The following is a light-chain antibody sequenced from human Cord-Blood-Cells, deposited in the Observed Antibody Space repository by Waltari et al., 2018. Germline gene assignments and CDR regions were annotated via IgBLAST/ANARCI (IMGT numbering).Light chain of an antibody. J-gene: IGKJ1*01. V-gene: IGKV1-39*01. CDR1: QRISSY. CDR3: QQSYSTTWT. Sequence: DIQMTQSPSSLSASVGDRVTITCRASQRISSYLNWYQQKPGKAAKLLIYAASSLQSGVPSRFSGSGSGTDFTLTISSLQPEDVATYYGQQSYSTTWTFGQGTKVEIK. CDR2: AAS.